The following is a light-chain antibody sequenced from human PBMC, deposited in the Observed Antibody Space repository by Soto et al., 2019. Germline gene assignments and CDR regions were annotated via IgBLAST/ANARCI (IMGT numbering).Light chain of an antibody. CDR3: SSYTTTSTVL. Sequence: QSALTQPASVSGSPGQSITISCTGTSNDIGGNNYVSWYQQHPGKAPKLMIYEVGHRPSGVSNRFSGSKSGNTASLTISGLQAEDEANYYCSSYTTTSTVLFGGGTKVTVL. J-gene: IGLJ2*01. CDR1: SNDIGGNNY. V-gene: IGLV2-14*01. CDR2: EVG.